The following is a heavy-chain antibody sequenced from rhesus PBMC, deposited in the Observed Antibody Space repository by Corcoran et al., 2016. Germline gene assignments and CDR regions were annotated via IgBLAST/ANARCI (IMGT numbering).Heavy chain of an antibody. Sequence: QVQLQESGPAVVKHSETLSLTCAVPGGSISSGYYYLTWIRQPPGKGLEWIGGICINSESNIYNPSLKSRVTISKDTSKNQFSLTLTSVTAADTAVYFCAKSGAPIAPVDFWGQGVLVTVSS. CDR1: GGSISSGYYY. D-gene: IGHD1-44*01. V-gene: IGHV4S12*01. CDR2: ICINSESN. CDR3: AKSGAPIAPVDF. J-gene: IGHJ4*01.